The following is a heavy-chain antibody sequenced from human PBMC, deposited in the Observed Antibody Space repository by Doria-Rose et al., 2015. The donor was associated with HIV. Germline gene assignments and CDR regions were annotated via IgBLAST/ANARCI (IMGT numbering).Heavy chain of an antibody. CDR3: ARIKSSRWYHKYYFDF. CDR2: NFSDDER. V-gene: IGHV2-26*01. Sequence: QVTLEESGPVLVKPTETLTLTCTVSGVSLSSPGMGVSWIRQPPGKALEWLANNFSDDERSYKTSLKSRLTISRGTSKSQVVLTMTGMDPVDTATYYCARIKSSRWYHKYYFDFWGQGTLVIVSA. D-gene: IGHD6-13*01. J-gene: IGHJ4*02. CDR1: GVSLSSPGMG.